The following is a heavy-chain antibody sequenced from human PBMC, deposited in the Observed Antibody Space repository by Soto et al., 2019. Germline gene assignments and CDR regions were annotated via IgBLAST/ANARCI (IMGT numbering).Heavy chain of an antibody. D-gene: IGHD3-10*01. CDR3: AKLRGTGYYMDV. CDR2: ISSSGVGT. Sequence: GGSLRLSCAASGFTFTSFAFTWVRQAPGKGLEWVSAISSSGVGTYYADSVKGRFTISRDNSKNTLYLQMNSLRAEDTAVYYCAKLRGTGYYMDVWGKGTTVTVSS. J-gene: IGHJ6*03. CDR1: GFTFTSFA. V-gene: IGHV3-23*01.